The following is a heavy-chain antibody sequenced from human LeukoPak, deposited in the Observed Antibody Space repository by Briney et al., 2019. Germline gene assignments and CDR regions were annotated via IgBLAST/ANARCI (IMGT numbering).Heavy chain of an antibody. CDR2: LYSGGNT. CDR1: GFTVSSNY. J-gene: IGHJ3*01. V-gene: IGHV3-66*01. Sequence: GRSLRLSCAASGFTVSSNYMSWVRQAPGKGLEWVSVLYSGGNTYFADSVKGRFTISRDNSKITVFLQMSSLRAEDTAVYYCARYGSGSHNFDVWGQGTMVTVSS. D-gene: IGHD3-10*01. CDR3: ARYGSGSHNFDV.